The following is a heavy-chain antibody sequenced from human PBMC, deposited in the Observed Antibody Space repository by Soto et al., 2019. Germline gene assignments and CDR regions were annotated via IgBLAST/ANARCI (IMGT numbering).Heavy chain of an antibody. Sequence: PXESLRLSCAASGFTFSSYSMNGVRQAPGKGLEWISYISSHSSTLYYADSVKGRFTISRDNAGNSLYLQMNSLRDEDTAVYYCVRDGSGNLYLNWFDPWGQGTLVTVSS. V-gene: IGHV3-48*02. D-gene: IGHD6-19*01. CDR2: ISSHSSTL. CDR3: VRDGSGNLYLNWFDP. CDR1: GFTFSSYS. J-gene: IGHJ5*02.